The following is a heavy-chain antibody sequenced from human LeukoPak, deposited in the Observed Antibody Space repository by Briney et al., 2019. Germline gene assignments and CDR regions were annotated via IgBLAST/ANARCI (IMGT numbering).Heavy chain of an antibody. V-gene: IGHV4-30-2*01. CDR3: ARGRRDGYNLPRG. CDR2: IYHSGST. CDR1: GGSISSGGYS. J-gene: IGHJ4*02. Sequence: SQTLSLTCAVSGGSISSGGYSWSWLRQPPGTGLEWLGYIYHSGSTYYNPSPKSRVTISVDRSKNQFSLKLSSVTAADTAVYYCARGRRDGYNLPRGWGQGTLVTVSS. D-gene: IGHD5-12*01.